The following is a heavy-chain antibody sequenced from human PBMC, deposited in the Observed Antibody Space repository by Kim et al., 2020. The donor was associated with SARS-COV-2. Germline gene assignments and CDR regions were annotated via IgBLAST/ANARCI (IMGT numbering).Heavy chain of an antibody. CDR3: ARGRKWSGATVVTI. Sequence: NPSLKSRVTISVDTSKNQFSLKLSSVTAADTAVYYCARGRKWSGATVVTIWGQGTLVTVSS. J-gene: IGHJ4*02. D-gene: IGHD3-3*01. V-gene: IGHV4-31*02.